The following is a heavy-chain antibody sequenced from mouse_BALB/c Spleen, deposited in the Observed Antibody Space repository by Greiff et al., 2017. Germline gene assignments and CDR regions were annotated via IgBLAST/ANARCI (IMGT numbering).Heavy chain of an antibody. CDR3: AREDYGSSYRAMDY. CDR2: ISSGSSTI. J-gene: IGHJ4*01. D-gene: IGHD1-1*01. CDR1: GFTFSSFG. V-gene: IGHV5-17*02. Sequence: EVQVVESGGGLVQPGGSRKLSCAASGFTFSSFGMHWVRQAPEKGLEWVAYISSGSSTIYYADTVKGRFTISRDNPKNTLFLQMTSLRSEDTAMYYCAREDYGSSYRAMDYWGQGTSVTVSS.